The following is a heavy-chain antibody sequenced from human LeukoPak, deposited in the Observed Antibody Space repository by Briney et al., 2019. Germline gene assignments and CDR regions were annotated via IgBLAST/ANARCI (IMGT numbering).Heavy chain of an antibody. CDR1: GFTFSSYW. Sequence: PGGSLRLSCAATGFTFSSYWMTWVRQTPDKGLEWVANIRPDGSEKFYVDSVKGRFTISRDNAKNSLFLQMISLRAEDTALYYCARDPTAADIPEDYWGQGTLVSVSS. V-gene: IGHV3-7*01. D-gene: IGHD2-2*02. CDR3: ARDPTAADIPEDY. J-gene: IGHJ4*02. CDR2: IRPDGSEK.